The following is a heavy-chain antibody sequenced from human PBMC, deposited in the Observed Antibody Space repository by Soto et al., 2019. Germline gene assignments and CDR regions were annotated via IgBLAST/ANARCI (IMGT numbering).Heavy chain of an antibody. CDR2: IYYSGSA. D-gene: IGHD3-22*01. J-gene: IGHJ4*02. CDR1: GGSISRYY. V-gene: IGHV4-59*01. Sequence: PSESLSVPYTVVGGSISRYYWRWIRQPPGKGLEWVGYIYYSGSADYTPSLESRVTISVDTSKNQFSLKLSSVTAADTAVHYCARAQIYDSTDDEHYYLDYWGQGTLVTVSS. CDR3: ARAQIYDSTDDEHYYLDY.